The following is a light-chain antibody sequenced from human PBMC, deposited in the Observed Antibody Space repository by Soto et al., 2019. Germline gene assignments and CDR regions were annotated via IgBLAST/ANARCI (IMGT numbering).Light chain of an antibody. CDR3: QQRSNWPPGLT. CDR1: QSVSSD. Sequence: EIVLTQSPATLSLSPGERATLSCRASQSVSSDLAWYQQKPGQAPRILIYDASNRATGIPARFSGSGSGTDFTLTISSLEPEDFAVYYCQQRSNWPPGLTFGGGTKVEIK. V-gene: IGKV3-11*01. CDR2: DAS. J-gene: IGKJ4*01.